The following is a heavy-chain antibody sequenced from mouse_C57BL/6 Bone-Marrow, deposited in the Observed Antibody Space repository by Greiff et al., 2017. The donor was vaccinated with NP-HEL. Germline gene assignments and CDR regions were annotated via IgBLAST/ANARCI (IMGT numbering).Heavy chain of an antibody. V-gene: IGHV3-6*01. CDR3: ARDLLWSAY. CDR2: ISYDGSN. J-gene: IGHJ3*01. CDR1: GYSITSGYY. Sequence: VQLKESGPGLVKPSQSLSLTCSVTGYSITSGYYWNWIRQFPGNKLEWMGYISYDGSNNYNPSLKNRISITRDTSKNQFFLKLNSVTTEDTATYYCARDLLWSAYWGQGTLVTVSA. D-gene: IGHD2-1*01.